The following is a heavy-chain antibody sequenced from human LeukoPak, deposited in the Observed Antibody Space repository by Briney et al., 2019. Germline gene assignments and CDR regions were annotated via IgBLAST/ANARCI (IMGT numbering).Heavy chain of an antibody. CDR1: GYTFTDYY. Sequence: GASVKVSCKASGYTFTDYYIHWVRQAPGQGLEWVGYIKPNSGDTNYAQKFQGRVTMTRDTSISTAYMEVSSLTSDDTALYYCARVEGISATTGDRGQGTLVTVSS. CDR3: ARVEGISATTGD. J-gene: IGHJ4*02. D-gene: IGHD1-20*01. V-gene: IGHV1-2*02. CDR2: IKPNSGDT.